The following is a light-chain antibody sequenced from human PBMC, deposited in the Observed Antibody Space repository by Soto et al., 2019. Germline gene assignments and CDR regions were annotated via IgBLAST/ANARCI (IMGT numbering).Light chain of an antibody. CDR1: SSDVGGYNY. CDR2: DVS. Sequence: QSVLTQPRSVSGSPGQSVTISCTGTSSDVGGYNYVSWYQQHPGKAPKVMIYDVSERPSGVPGRFSGSKSGNTASLTISGLRGEEGTYYYGSSYAGGRRFALGTGTKLTVL. CDR3: SSYAGGRRFA. V-gene: IGLV2-11*01. J-gene: IGLJ1*01.